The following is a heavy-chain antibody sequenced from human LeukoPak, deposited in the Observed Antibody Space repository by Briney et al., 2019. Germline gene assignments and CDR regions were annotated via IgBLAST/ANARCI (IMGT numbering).Heavy chain of an antibody. CDR1: GGSISSSCCS. CDR2: AHYSGST. Sequence: PSETLSLTCTVSGGSISSSCCSWGWIRQPPGKGLEWIGSAHYSGSTYYNPPLKSRVTISVDTSKNQFSLKLSSVTAADTAVYYCARLTGTYYYYYMDVWGKGTTVTVSS. J-gene: IGHJ6*03. V-gene: IGHV4-39*07. CDR3: ARLTGTYYYYYMDV. D-gene: IGHD1-7*01.